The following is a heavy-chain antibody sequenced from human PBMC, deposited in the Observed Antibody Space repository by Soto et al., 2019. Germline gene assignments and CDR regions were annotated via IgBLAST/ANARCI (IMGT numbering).Heavy chain of an antibody. V-gene: IGHV4-34*01. J-gene: IGHJ4*02. CDR3: ARDAKSYYYDTTKYYFDN. Sequence: PSETLSLTCAVYGGSFSCYYWNWVRQPPGKGLEWIGEINHSGNTNYNPSLKSRVTISVDTSKNQFSLNLRSVTAADTAVYYCARDAKSYYYDTTKYYFDNWGQGILVTVSS. D-gene: IGHD3-9*01. CDR1: GGSFSCYY. CDR2: INHSGNT.